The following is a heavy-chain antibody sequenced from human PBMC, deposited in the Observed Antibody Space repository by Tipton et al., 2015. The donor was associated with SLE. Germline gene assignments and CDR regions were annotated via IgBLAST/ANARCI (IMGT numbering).Heavy chain of an antibody. CDR1: GGSISSGSYY. J-gene: IGHJ3*02. Sequence: TLSLTCTVSGGSISSGSYYWSWIRQPAGKGLEWIGRIYTSGSTNYNPSLKSRVTISVDTSKNQFSLKLSSVTAADTAVHYCARGFLEWLFDDAFDIWGQGTTVTVSS. CDR2: IYTSGST. CDR3: ARGFLEWLFDDAFDI. D-gene: IGHD3-3*01. V-gene: IGHV4-61*02.